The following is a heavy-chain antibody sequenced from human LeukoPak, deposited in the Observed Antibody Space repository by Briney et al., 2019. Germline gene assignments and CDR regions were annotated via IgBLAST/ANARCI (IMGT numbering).Heavy chain of an antibody. CDR2: ISGSGGST. V-gene: IGHV3-23*01. Sequence: GGSLRLSCAASGFTFSSYAMSWVRQAPGKGLEWVSAISGSGGSTYYADSVKGRFTISRDNSKNTLYLQMNSLRAEDTAVYYCAKVPPKYGSGSYYFDYWGQGTLVTVSS. J-gene: IGHJ4*02. D-gene: IGHD3-10*01. CDR3: AKVPPKYGSGSYYFDY. CDR1: GFTFSSYA.